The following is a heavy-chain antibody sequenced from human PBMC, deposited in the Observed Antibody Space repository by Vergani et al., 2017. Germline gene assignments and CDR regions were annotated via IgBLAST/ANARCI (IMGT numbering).Heavy chain of an antibody. V-gene: IGHV4-61*02. CDR1: GGSMSSGSSY. CDR2: FHTSGNT. J-gene: IGHJ4*02. D-gene: IGHD2-15*01. Sequence: QVQLQESGPGLVRPSQTLSLICTVSGGSMSSGSSYWSWLRQSAGKGLEWIGRFHTSGNTNYNPSLKSRVTMSEDTSKDQFSLNLTSVTAADTAVYCCAGGSCLGGSWSRPLFVCWGRGALVAVCS. CDR3: AGGSCLGGSWSRPLFVC.